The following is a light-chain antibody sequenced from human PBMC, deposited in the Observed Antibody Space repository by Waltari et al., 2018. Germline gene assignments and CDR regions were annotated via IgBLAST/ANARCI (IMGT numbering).Light chain of an antibody. CDR3: QVWETTRGHQGV. CDR2: YDN. CDR1: DVGSYN. J-gene: IGLJ1*01. Sequence: YVLTQPPSVSVAPGNTATITCGGDDVGSYNVHWYQKKPGQAPVLVIFYDNDRPSGIPGRFSGSNSGNTATLTISRVEAGDEADYYCQVWETTRGHQGVFGPGTKVTVL. V-gene: IGLV3-21*01.